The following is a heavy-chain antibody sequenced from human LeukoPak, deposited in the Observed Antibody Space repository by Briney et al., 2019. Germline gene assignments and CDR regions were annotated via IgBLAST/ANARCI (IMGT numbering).Heavy chain of an antibody. J-gene: IGHJ4*02. CDR1: GGSISSSSYY. Sequence: PSETLSLTCTVSGGSISSSSYYWGWIRQPPGKGLEWIGTVYYSGSAYYNPSLKSRFTISVDTSKNQFFLRLSSVSAADTAVYYCATYTAQSFDCWGQGTLVTVSS. V-gene: IGHV4-39*01. CDR2: VYYSGSA. CDR3: ATYTAQSFDC. D-gene: IGHD5-18*01.